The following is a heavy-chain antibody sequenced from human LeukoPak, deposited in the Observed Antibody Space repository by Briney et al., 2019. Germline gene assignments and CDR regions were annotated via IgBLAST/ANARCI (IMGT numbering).Heavy chain of an antibody. V-gene: IGHV3-30*03. Sequence: GGSLILSCAASGFTFSSYGMHWVRQAPGKGLEWVAVISYDGSNKYYADSVKGRFTISRDNSKNTLYLQMNSLRAEDTAVYYCASLAVAGSAFDYWGQGTLVTVSS. D-gene: IGHD6-19*01. CDR3: ASLAVAGSAFDY. CDR1: GFTFSSYG. CDR2: ISYDGSNK. J-gene: IGHJ4*02.